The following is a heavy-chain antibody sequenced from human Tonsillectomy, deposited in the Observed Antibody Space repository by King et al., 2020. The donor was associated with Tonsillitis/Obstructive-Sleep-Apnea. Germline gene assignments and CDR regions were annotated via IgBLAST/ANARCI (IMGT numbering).Heavy chain of an antibody. CDR2: INPNSGGT. D-gene: IGHD2-21*02. V-gene: IGHV1-2*02. CDR1: GYTFTGYY. CDR3: ARGPNMGGAYCGGDCYTWGN. J-gene: IGHJ4*02. Sequence: AQLVQSGAEVKKPGASVKVSCKASGYTFTGYYMHWVRQAPGQGLEWMGWINPNSGGTNYAQKLQGRVTMTRDTSISTAYMELSRLRSDDTAVYYCARGPNMGGAYCGGDCYTWGNWGQGTLGTVSS.